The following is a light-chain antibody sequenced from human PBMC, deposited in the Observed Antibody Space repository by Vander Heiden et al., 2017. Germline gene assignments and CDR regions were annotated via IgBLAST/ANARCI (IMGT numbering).Light chain of an antibody. CDR2: DAS. J-gene: IGKJ4*01. V-gene: IGKV3-11*02. Sequence: EIVFTQSPATLSLSPGESATLSCMASQSVSSYLAWYQQKPGQAPRLLIYDASNRATGVPARFSGSGSERDFTLTISSLEPEDFAIYYCQQRSNWPAAFGGGTMVEIK. CDR1: QSVSSY. CDR3: QQRSNWPAA.